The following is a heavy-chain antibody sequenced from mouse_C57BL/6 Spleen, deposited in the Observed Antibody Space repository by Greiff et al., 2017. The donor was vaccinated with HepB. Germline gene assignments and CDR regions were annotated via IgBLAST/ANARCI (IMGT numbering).Heavy chain of an antibody. D-gene: IGHD1-1*01. Sequence: QVQLQQPGAELVKPGASVKLSCKASGYTFTSYWMHWVKQRPGQGLEWIGMIHPNSGSTNYNEKFKSKATLTVDKSSSTAYMQLSSLTSEDSAVYYCARDGSREYYFDYWGQGTTLTVSS. CDR3: ARDGSREYYFDY. V-gene: IGHV1-64*01. CDR1: GYTFTSYW. CDR2: IHPNSGST. J-gene: IGHJ2*01.